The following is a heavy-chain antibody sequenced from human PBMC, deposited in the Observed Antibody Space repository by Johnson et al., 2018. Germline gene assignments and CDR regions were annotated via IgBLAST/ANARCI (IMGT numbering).Heavy chain of an antibody. CDR1: GFTFSSYG. CDR2: ISSDGSNK. D-gene: IGHD3-22*01. V-gene: IGHV3-30*18. J-gene: IGHJ3*02. CDR3: AKDPWGAYYYDSSGYPGGDAFDI. Sequence: QVQLVESGGGVVQPGRSLRLSCAASGFTFSSYGMHWVRQAPGKGLEWVAVISSDGSNKYYADSVKGRFTISRDNSKNTLYLQMNSLRAEETAVYYCAKDPWGAYYYDSSGYPGGDAFDIWGQGTMVTVSS.